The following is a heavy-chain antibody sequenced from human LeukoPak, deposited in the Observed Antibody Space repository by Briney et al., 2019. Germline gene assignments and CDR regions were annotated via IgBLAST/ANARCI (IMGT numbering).Heavy chain of an antibody. V-gene: IGHV3-30*09. CDR1: GFTFSSYA. CDR3: ARGSTAFLSIPTEYFQH. Sequence: PGGSLRLSCAASGFTFSSYAMHWVRQAPGKGLEWVAVISYDGSNKYYADSVKGRFAISRDNSKNTLYLQMNSLRAEDTAVYYCARGSTAFLSIPTEYFQHWGQGTLVTVSS. J-gene: IGHJ1*01. D-gene: IGHD5-18*01. CDR2: ISYDGSNK.